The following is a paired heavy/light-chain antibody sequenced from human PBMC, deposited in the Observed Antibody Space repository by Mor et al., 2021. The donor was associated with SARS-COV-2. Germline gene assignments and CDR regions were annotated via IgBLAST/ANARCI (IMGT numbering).Light chain of an antibody. CDR3: SSYTSSATFV. CDR1: SSDVGAYKY. V-gene: IGLV2-14*01. J-gene: IGLJ1*01. CDR2: DVS. Sequence: QSALTQPASVSGSPGQSITISCTGTSSDVGAYKYVSWYRQHPGRVPNLMIYDVSTRPSGVSTRFSGSKSGSTASLTISGLQAEDEADYYCSSYTSSATFVFGTGTKVTVL.
Heavy chain of an antibody. D-gene: IGHD2-21*01. CDR3: AREYSGGCDY. V-gene: IGHV6-1*01. Sequence: QVQLQQSGPGLVKPSQTLSLSCAISGDSVSSNSASWNWIRQSPSRGLEWLGRTYYRSKWYNEYSISVRGRITINADTSTNQFSLQLNSVAPDDTAVYYCAREYSGGCDYWGQGTLVTVSS. CDR2: TYYRSKWYN. CDR1: GDSVSSNSAS. J-gene: IGHJ4*02.